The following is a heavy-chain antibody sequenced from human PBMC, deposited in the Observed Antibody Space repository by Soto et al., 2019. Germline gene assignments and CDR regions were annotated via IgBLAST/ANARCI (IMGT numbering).Heavy chain of an antibody. CDR3: ARESSSSEWFDP. CDR2: IYYSGST. J-gene: IGHJ5*02. D-gene: IGHD6-6*01. CDR1: GGSISSSSYY. Sequence: TLSLTCTVSGGSISSSSYYWGWIRQPPGKGLEWIGSIYYSGSTYYNPSLKSRVTISADTSKNQFSLKLSSVTAADTAVYYCARESSSSEWFDPWGQGTLVTVSS. V-gene: IGHV4-39*02.